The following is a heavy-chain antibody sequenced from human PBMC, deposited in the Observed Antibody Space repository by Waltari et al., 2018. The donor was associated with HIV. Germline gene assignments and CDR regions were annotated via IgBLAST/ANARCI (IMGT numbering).Heavy chain of an antibody. Sequence: VQLQQWGTGRLMPSETLSLTCAVYGGSFNGYYWTWISQSPGNGLEWIGEVDYSGDTNYNPSLKSRLTISVDTSKNQFSLKLTSMTTADTGLYYCARGPHTSIFGVVKYFQPWGQGTLVTVSS. D-gene: IGHD3-3*01. J-gene: IGHJ1*01. CDR1: GGSFNGYY. CDR3: ARGPHTSIFGVVKYFQP. CDR2: VDYSGDT. V-gene: IGHV4-34*02.